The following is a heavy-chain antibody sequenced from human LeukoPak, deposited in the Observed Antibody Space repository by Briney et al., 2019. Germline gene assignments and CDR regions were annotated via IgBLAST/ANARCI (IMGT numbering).Heavy chain of an antibody. Sequence: GGSLRLSCAASGFTFSTYARSWVRQAPGKGLEWVSAISGTGDSTYYADSVKGRLTISRDNSKNTLYLQMNSLRAEDTAIYYCAKDHYGSSSPYYFDYWGQGTLVTVSS. CDR1: GFTFSTYA. CDR3: AKDHYGSSSPYYFDY. J-gene: IGHJ4*02. D-gene: IGHD6-6*01. CDR2: ISGTGDST. V-gene: IGHV3-23*01.